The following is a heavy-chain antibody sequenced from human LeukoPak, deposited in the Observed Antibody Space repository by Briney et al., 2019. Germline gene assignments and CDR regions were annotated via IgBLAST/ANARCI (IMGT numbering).Heavy chain of an antibody. CDR2: INSDGSST. Sequence: GGSLRLFCAASGFTFSSYWMHWVRHAPGKGLVWVSRINSDGSSTSYADSVKGRFTISRDNAKNTLCLQMNSLRAEDTAVYYCATGQGHGMDVWGQGTTVTVSS. J-gene: IGHJ6*02. CDR3: ATGQGHGMDV. CDR1: GFTFSSYW. V-gene: IGHV3-74*01. D-gene: IGHD1-14*01.